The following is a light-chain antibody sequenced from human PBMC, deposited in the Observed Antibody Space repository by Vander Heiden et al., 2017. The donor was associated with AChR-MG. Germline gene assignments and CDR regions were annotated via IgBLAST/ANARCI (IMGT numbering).Light chain of an antibody. CDR1: SSDVGAYNY. J-gene: IGLJ1*01. CDR2: DVS. Sequence: QSALTQPHSVSGSPGQSVAISCTGTSSDVGAYNYVSWYQLHPGKAPKLMIYDVSKRPSVVPDRFSGSKSGNTASLTISALQAEDEADYYCCSYAGNYAYVFGTGTKVTVL. CDR3: CSYAGNYAYV. V-gene: IGLV2-11*01.